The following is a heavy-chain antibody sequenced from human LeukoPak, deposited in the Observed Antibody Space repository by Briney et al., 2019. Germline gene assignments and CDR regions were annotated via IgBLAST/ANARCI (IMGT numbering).Heavy chain of an antibody. CDR2: IKQDGSEK. CDR1: GFTFSSYW. CDR3: AKDKGASMVRGVIITSFDY. D-gene: IGHD3-10*01. J-gene: IGHJ4*02. V-gene: IGHV3-7*03. Sequence: GGSLRLSCAASGFTFSSYWMSWVRQAPGKGLEWVANIKQDGSEKYYVDSVKGRFTISRDNSKNTLYLQMNSLRAEDTAVYYCAKDKGASMVRGVIITSFDYWGQGTLVTVSS.